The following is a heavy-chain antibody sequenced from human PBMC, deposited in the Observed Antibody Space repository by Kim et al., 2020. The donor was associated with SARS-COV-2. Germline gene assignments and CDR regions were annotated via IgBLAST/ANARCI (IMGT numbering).Heavy chain of an antibody. Sequence: GESLKISCKGSGYSFTSYWIGWVRQMPGKGLEWMGIIYPGDSDTRYSPSFQGQVTISADKSISTAYLQWSSLKASDTAMYYCARTYGSGTSGHTNFDYWGQGTLVTVSS. CDR2: IYPGDSDT. J-gene: IGHJ4*02. D-gene: IGHD3-10*01. V-gene: IGHV5-51*01. CDR1: GYSFTSYW. CDR3: ARTYGSGTSGHTNFDY.